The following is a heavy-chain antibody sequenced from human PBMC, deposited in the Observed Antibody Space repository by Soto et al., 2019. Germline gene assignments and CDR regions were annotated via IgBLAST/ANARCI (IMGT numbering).Heavy chain of an antibody. CDR2: MNPNNGNI. Sequence: VASVKVSCKASGYTFSSYDINWVRRAAGQGLEWMGWMNPNNGNIGYAQRFQGRVTMTRSTSISTAYMELSSLRSEDTAVYYCARGAVAGLTYYGMDVWGQGTAVTVSS. J-gene: IGHJ6*02. CDR1: GYTFSSYD. CDR3: ARGAVAGLTYYGMDV. V-gene: IGHV1-8*01. D-gene: IGHD6-19*01.